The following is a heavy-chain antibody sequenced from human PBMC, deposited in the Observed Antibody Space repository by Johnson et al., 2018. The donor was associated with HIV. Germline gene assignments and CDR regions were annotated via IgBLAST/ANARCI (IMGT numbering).Heavy chain of an antibody. CDR3: ARDSRYNNYGGGSVGAFDI. CDR1: GFTFSYYG. V-gene: IGHV3-30*19. CDR2: ISYDGSNK. Sequence: QVQLVESGGGLVQPGRSLRLSCAASGFTFSYYGIHWVRQAPGKGLEWVAVISYDGSNKYYADSVKGRFTISRDNSKNTLYLQMNSLRTEDTAVYYCARDSRYNNYGGGSVGAFDIWGQGTTVTVSS. D-gene: IGHD4-11*01. J-gene: IGHJ3*02.